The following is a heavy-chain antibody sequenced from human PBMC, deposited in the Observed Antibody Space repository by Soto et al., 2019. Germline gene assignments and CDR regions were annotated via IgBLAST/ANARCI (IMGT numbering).Heavy chain of an antibody. D-gene: IGHD1-1*01. V-gene: IGHV1-69*12. CDR1: GDTSNTYA. Sequence: QVQLVQSGAEVKKPGSSVKVSCKASGDTSNTYAIAWVRQAPGQGLEWMGGIIPMFGPANYAQRFQGRVSITADGSTSTVYLDLSSLRSEDTAVYYCAKIYWNSAPYYFDAMDVWGQGTTVTVSS. CDR3: AKIYWNSAPYYFDAMDV. J-gene: IGHJ6*02. CDR2: IIPMFGPA.